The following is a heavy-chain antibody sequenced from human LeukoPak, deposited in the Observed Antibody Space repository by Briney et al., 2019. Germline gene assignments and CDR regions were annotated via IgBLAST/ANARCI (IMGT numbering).Heavy chain of an antibody. CDR3: ATDRGWRTSGYYLYYFEY. V-gene: IGHV3-7*01. Sequence: GGSLRLSCATSGFTFSNNWMSWVRHVPGRGLDWVANIKPDGSAQYYAASVKGRFTVSRDNAKNSVYLQMNSLRVEDTAVYYCATDRGWRTSGYYLYYFEYWGQGTLVTYSS. J-gene: IGHJ4*02. CDR2: IKPDGSAQ. CDR1: GFTFSNNW. D-gene: IGHD3-3*01.